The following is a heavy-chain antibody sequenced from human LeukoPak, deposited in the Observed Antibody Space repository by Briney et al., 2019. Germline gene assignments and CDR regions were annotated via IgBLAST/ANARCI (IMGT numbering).Heavy chain of an antibody. J-gene: IGHJ4*02. D-gene: IGHD5-24*01. Sequence: SETLSLTCTVSGGSISSSSYYWGWIRQPPGKGLEWIGSIYYSGSTYYNPSLKSRVTISVDTSKNQFSLRLSSVTAADTAVYYCARDRDGYSFDYWGQGTLVTVSS. CDR1: GGSISSSSYY. V-gene: IGHV4-39*02. CDR2: IYYSGST. CDR3: ARDRDGYSFDY.